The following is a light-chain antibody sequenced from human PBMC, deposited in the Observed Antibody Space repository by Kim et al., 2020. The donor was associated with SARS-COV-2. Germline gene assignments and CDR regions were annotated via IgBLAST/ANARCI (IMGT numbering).Light chain of an antibody. J-gene: IGKJ4*01. V-gene: IGKV3-11*01. CDR3: QQRSNWPHLT. Sequence: PPGESAPLSCRASQNINNYVAWYQQKPGRAPRVLVYDASNRAPGIPARFSGSGSGTDFTLTISALQPEDFAVYYCQQRSNWPHLTFGGGTKVDIK. CDR2: DAS. CDR1: QNINNY.